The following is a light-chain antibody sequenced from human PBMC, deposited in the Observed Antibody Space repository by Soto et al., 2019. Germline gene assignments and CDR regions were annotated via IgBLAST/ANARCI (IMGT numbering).Light chain of an antibody. J-gene: IGKJ3*01. CDR3: QHYDNTPPSVT. CDR1: QSVGNN. V-gene: IGKV3-20*01. Sequence: EIVLTQSPATLSLSPGERATLSCRASQSVGNNLAWYQQKRGQAPGLLIYEASTRATGIPARFSGSGSGTDFTLTISRLEPEDFAVYYCQHYDNTPPSVTFGPGTKVDIK. CDR2: EAS.